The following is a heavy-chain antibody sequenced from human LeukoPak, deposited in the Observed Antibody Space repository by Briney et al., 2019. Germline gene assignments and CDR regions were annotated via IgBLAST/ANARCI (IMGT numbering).Heavy chain of an antibody. J-gene: IGHJ4*02. CDR2: IRYDGSDK. V-gene: IGHV3-30*02. CDR1: GFTFSSYG. CDR3: ARDLAQWLVLGY. Sequence: GGSLRLSCAASGFTFSSYGMHWVRQAPGKGLQWVTFIRYDGSDKYYADSVKGRFTTSRDNAKNSLYLQMNSLRAEDTAVYYCARDLAQWLVLGYWGQGTPVTVSS. D-gene: IGHD6-19*01.